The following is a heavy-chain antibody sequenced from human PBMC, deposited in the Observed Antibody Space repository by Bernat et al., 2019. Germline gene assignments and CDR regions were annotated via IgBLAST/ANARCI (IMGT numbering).Heavy chain of an antibody. Sequence: EVQLVESGGGLVQPGGSLKLSCAASGFTFSGSAMHWVRQASGKGLEWVGRIRSKANSDATAYAASVKDRFTISRDDSKNTAYLQMNSLKTEDTAVYYCTRHPYSGYDYGMDYWGQGTLVTVSS. CDR3: TRHPYSGYDYGMDY. CDR2: IRSKANSDAT. J-gene: IGHJ4*02. V-gene: IGHV3-73*02. CDR1: GFTFSGSA. D-gene: IGHD5-12*01.